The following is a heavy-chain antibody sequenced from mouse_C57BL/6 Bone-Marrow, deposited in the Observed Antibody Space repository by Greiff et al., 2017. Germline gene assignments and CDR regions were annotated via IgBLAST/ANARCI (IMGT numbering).Heavy chain of an antibody. CDR1: GYSFTGYY. Sequence: VQLKESGPELVKPGASVKISCKASGYSFTGYYMNWVKQSPEKSLEWIGEINPSTGGTTYNQKFKAKATLTVDKSSSTAYMQLKSLTSEDSAVYYCAGRWLGAYWGQGTLVTVSA. V-gene: IGHV1-42*01. D-gene: IGHD2-3*01. J-gene: IGHJ3*01. CDR2: INPSTGGT. CDR3: AGRWLGAY.